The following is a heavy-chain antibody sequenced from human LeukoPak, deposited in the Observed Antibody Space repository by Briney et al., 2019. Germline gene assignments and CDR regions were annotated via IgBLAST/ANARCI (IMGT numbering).Heavy chain of an antibody. CDR2: ISWNSGSI. J-gene: IGHJ6*02. CDR3: AKARALYYYYYGMDV. V-gene: IGHV3-9*01. CDR1: GFTFDDYA. Sequence: SLRLSCAASGFTFDDYAMHWVRQAPGKGLEWVSGISWNSGSIGYADSVKGRFTISRDNAKNSLYLQMNSLRAEDTALYYCAKARALYYYYYGMDVWGQGTTVTVSS.